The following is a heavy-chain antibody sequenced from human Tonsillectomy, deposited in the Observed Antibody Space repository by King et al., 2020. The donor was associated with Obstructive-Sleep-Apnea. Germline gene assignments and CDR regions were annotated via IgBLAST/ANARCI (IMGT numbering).Heavy chain of an antibody. Sequence: QLVQSGAEVKKPGASVKVSCKASGYTFTSYDISWVRQAPGQGLEWMGWISAYNGNKNYAQKLQGRVTMTTDTSTSTAYMELRSLRSDDSAVYYCARYCTNGVCYTDGYYYYYGMDVWGQGTTVTVSS. D-gene: IGHD2-8*01. V-gene: IGHV1-18*04. CDR2: ISAYNGNK. J-gene: IGHJ6*02. CDR3: ARYCTNGVCYTDGYYYYYGMDV. CDR1: GYTFTSYD.